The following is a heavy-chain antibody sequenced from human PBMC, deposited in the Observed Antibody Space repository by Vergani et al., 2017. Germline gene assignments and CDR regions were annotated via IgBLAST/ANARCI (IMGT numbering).Heavy chain of an antibody. CDR1: GFTFDDYG. CDR3: ARDQGYTAMVTGWFDP. D-gene: IGHD5-18*01. CDR2: INWNGGST. Sequence: EVQLVESGGGVVRPGGSLRLSCAASGFTFDDYGMSWVRQAPGKGLEWVSGINWNGGSTGYADSVKGLFTISRDNAKNSLYLQMNSLRAEDTALYYCARDQGYTAMVTGWFDPWGQGTLVTVSS. J-gene: IGHJ5*02. V-gene: IGHV3-20*04.